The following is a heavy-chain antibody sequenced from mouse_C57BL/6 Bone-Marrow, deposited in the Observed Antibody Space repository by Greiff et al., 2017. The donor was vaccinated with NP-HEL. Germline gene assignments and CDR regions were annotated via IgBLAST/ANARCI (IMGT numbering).Heavy chain of an antibody. Sequence: VQRVESGGGLVQPGGSLSLSCAASGFTFTDYYMSWVRQPPGKALEWLGFIRNKANGYTTEYSASVKGRFTISRDNSQSILYLQMNALRAEDSATYYCARYRDGGWYFDVWGTGTTVTVSS. CDR1: GFTFTDYY. CDR2: IRNKANGYTT. CDR3: ARYRDGGWYFDV. D-gene: IGHD3-3*01. V-gene: IGHV7-3*01. J-gene: IGHJ1*03.